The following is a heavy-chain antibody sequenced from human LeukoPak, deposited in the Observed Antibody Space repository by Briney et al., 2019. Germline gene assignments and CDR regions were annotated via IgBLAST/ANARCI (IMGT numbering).Heavy chain of an antibody. V-gene: IGHV4-4*09. D-gene: IGHD2-2*01. CDR2: IYRSGIT. Sequence: SETLSLTCTVSDDSISSYYWNWIRQPPGKGLEWIGYIYRSGITYYNPSLKSRVSISLATSKNQFSLKLSSVTAADTAVYYCARDPDQVLDAFDVWGQGTVVTVSS. J-gene: IGHJ3*01. CDR1: DDSISSYY. CDR3: ARDPDQVLDAFDV.